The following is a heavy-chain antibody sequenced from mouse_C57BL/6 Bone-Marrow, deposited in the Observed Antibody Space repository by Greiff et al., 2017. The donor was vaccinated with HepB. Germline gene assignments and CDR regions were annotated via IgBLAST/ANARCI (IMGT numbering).Heavy chain of an antibody. Sequence: VKVVESGPELVKPGALVKISCKASGYAFSSSWMNWVKQRPGKGLEWIGRIYPGDGDTNYNGKFKGKATLTADKSSSTAYMQLISLTSEDSAVYFCARSGGLRRYWYFDVWGKGTGVTVSS. CDR1: GYAFSSSW. D-gene: IGHD2-4*01. J-gene: IGHJ1*03. CDR3: ARSGGLRRYWYFDV. CDR2: IYPGDGDT. V-gene: IGHV1-82*01.